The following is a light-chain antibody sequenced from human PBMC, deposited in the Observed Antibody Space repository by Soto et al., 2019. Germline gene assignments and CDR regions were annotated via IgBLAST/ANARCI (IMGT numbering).Light chain of an antibody. CDR2: EVS. Sequence: QSALTQPASVSGSPGQSITISCIGTSSDVGGYKYVSWYQQHPDKAPKLMIYEVSHRPSGVSNRFSGSKSGNTASLTISGLQAEDEADYYCSSYTINSTLVFGGGTKLTVL. CDR1: SSDVGGYKY. CDR3: SSYTINSTLV. J-gene: IGLJ3*02. V-gene: IGLV2-14*01.